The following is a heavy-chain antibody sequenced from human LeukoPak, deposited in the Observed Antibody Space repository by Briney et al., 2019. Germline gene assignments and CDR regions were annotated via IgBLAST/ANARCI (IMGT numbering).Heavy chain of an antibody. Sequence: SETLSLTCTVSGDSISSYYWSWIRQPPGKGLEWIGYIYYSGATNYNPSLKSRVTISVDTSKNQFSLKLTSVTAADTAVYCCARGDSSSADCWGQGTLVTVSS. CDR1: GDSISSYY. V-gene: IGHV4-59*01. CDR2: IYYSGAT. CDR3: ARGDSSSADC. D-gene: IGHD6-13*01. J-gene: IGHJ4*02.